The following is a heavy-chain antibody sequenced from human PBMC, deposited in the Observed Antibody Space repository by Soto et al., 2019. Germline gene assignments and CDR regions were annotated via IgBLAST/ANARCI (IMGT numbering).Heavy chain of an antibody. D-gene: IGHD3-10*01. V-gene: IGHV4-34*01. CDR3: SGYGSGSYYRY. CDR2: INHSGST. CDR1: GGSFSGYY. Sequence: SETLSLTCAVYGGSFSGYYWSWIRQPPGKGLEWIGEINHSGSTNYNPSLKGRVTISVDTSKNQFSLKLSSVTAADTAVYYCSGYGSGSYYRYWGHRTLVTVSS. J-gene: IGHJ4*01.